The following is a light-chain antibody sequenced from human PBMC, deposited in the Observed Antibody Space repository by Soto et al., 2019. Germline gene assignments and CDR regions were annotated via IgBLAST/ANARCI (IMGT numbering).Light chain of an antibody. CDR2: AAS. Sequence: DIQMTQSPSSVPASVGDRVTITCRASQGIRSWLAWYQQKPGKAPKLLIFAASSLQSGVPSRFSGRGSGTEFTLTISSPQPEDFATYYCQQTDSFPLSFGGGTKVDIK. V-gene: IGKV1D-12*01. CDR3: QQTDSFPLS. CDR1: QGIRSW. J-gene: IGKJ4*01.